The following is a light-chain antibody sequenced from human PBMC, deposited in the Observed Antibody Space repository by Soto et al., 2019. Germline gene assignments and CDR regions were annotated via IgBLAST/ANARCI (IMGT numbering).Light chain of an antibody. CDR2: GAS. Sequence: EIVLTQSPGTLSLSPGERATLSCRASQSVSSSYLAWYQQKPGQAPRLLIYGASSRATGIPDRFSGSGSGTVFTLTISRLEPEDCAVYYCQQYCSSYTFGQGTKLEIK. J-gene: IGKJ2*01. CDR1: QSVSSSY. CDR3: QQYCSSYT. V-gene: IGKV3-20*01.